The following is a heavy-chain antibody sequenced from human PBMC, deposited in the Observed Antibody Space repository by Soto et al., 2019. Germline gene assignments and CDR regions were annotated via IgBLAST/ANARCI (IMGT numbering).Heavy chain of an antibody. Sequence: GGSLRLSCAASGFTFSSYAMHWVRQAPGKGLEWVAVISYDGSNRYYADSVKGRFTISRDNSKNTLYLQMNSLRAEDTAVYYCASDPDAFDIWGQGTMVTVSS. D-gene: IGHD3-10*01. CDR1: GFTFSSYA. V-gene: IGHV3-30-3*01. J-gene: IGHJ3*02. CDR3: ASDPDAFDI. CDR2: ISYDGSNR.